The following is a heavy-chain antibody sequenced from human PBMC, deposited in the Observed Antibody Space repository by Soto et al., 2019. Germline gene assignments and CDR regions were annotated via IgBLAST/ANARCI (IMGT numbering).Heavy chain of an antibody. Sequence: GGSLRLSCAASGFTFSSYGMHWVRQAPGKGLEWVAVISYDGSNKYYADSVKGRFTISRDNSKNTLYLQMNNLRAEDTAVYYCAILSNWGQGTLVTVSS. J-gene: IGHJ4*02. CDR1: GFTFSSYG. D-gene: IGHD6-6*01. CDR3: AILSN. CDR2: ISYDGSNK. V-gene: IGHV3-30*03.